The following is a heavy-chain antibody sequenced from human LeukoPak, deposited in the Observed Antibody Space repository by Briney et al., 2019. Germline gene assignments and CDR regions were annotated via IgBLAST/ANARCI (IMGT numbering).Heavy chain of an antibody. CDR1: GGSISSYY. D-gene: IGHD3-22*01. J-gene: IGHJ4*02. CDR2: IYHSGST. V-gene: IGHV4-59*12. Sequence: SETLSLTRTVSGGSISSYYWSWIRQPPGKGLEWIGSIYHSGSTYYNPALKSRVTISLDTSKNQFSLKLRSVTAADTAVYYCTRANYYDSTGYLPVVYPSDYWGQGTLVTVSS. CDR3: TRANYYDSTGYLPVVYPSDY.